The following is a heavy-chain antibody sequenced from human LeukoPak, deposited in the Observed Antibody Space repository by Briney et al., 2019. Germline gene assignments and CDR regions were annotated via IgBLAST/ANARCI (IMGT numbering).Heavy chain of an antibody. CDR2: ISNDGGGT. Sequence: GGSLRLSCAASGFIVNNYGLIWVRQAPGKGLEWVSAISNDGGGTNYADFVKGRFTISRDNSKNTLFLQMNSLRAEDTALYYCAKGSSGYFVDLWGQGTLVTVSS. CDR1: GFIVNNYG. CDR3: AKGSSGYFVDL. J-gene: IGHJ5*02. V-gene: IGHV3-23*01. D-gene: IGHD3-22*01.